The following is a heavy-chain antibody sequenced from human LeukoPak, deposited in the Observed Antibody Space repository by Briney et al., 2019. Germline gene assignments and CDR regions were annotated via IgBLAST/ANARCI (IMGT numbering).Heavy chain of an antibody. CDR3: AKLRLTYYDFWSGYYDAFDI. CDR2: IYSGGST. CDR1: GFTVSSNY. D-gene: IGHD3-3*01. Sequence: GGSLRLSCAASGFTVSSNYMSWVRQAPGKGLEWVSVIYSGGSTYYADSVKGRFTISRDNSKNTLYLQMNSLRAEDTAVYYCAKLRLTYYDFWSGYYDAFDIWGQGTMVTVSS. V-gene: IGHV3-66*04. J-gene: IGHJ3*02.